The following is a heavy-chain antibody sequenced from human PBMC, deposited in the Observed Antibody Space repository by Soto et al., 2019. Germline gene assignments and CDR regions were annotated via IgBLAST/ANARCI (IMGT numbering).Heavy chain of an antibody. CDR2: INHSGST. Sequence: SETLSLTCAVYGGSFSGYYWSWIRQPPGKGLEWIGEINHSGSTNYNPSLKSRVTISVDTSKNHFSLKLSSVTAADTAVYYCARGSPHTRIAAAGKVYYYYYMDVWGKGTTVTVSS. CDR1: GGSFSGYY. D-gene: IGHD6-13*01. CDR3: ARGSPHTRIAAAGKVYYYYYMDV. V-gene: IGHV4-34*01. J-gene: IGHJ6*03.